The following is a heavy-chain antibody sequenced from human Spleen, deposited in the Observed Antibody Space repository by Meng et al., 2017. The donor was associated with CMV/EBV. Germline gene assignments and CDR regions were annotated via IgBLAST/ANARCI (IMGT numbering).Heavy chain of an antibody. D-gene: IGHD2-2*01. CDR3: ARDAPTGECSSTSCS. J-gene: IGHJ5*02. Sequence: GGSLRLSCAASGFTFSSYAMSWVRQAPGKGLEWVSVIYTSGTSAYYADSVRGRFTISRDNARNSLFLQMNGLRAEDTAAYYCARDAPTGECSSTSCSWGQGTLVTVSS. CDR1: GFTFSSYA. V-gene: IGHV3-23*03. CDR2: IYTSGTSA.